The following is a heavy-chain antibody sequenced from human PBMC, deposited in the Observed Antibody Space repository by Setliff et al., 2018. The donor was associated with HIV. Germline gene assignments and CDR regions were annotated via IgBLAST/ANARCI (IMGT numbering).Heavy chain of an antibody. Sequence: SETLSLTCTVSGGSIGTYYWNWIRLPAGKGLEWIGRIYASGTNYNPSLKSRVTMSSDTSKRQFSLKLTSVTAADTAVYYCAREGLWNCRGGTCNDGLDIWGQGTKVTVSS. D-gene: IGHD2-15*01. CDR2: IYASGT. CDR1: GGSIGTYY. CDR3: AREGLWNCRGGTCNDGLDI. V-gene: IGHV4-4*07. J-gene: IGHJ3*02.